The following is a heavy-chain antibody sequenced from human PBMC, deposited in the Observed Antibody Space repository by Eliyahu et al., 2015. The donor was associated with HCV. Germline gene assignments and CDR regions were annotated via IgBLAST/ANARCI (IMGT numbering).Heavy chain of an antibody. Sequence: QVQLEQSGAEVKKPGSSVKVSCKASGGTFRTLSINWVRQAPGQGLEWMRRILPVFGSSNXEQKXQGRVSITADESTATAYLELNSLTSDDTAIFYCATVRASVTHRAEYFQHWGQGTLVTVS. CDR3: ATVRASVTHRAEYFQH. V-gene: IGHV1-69*01. D-gene: IGHD5/OR15-5a*01. CDR2: ILPVFGSS. CDR1: GGTFRTLS. J-gene: IGHJ1*01.